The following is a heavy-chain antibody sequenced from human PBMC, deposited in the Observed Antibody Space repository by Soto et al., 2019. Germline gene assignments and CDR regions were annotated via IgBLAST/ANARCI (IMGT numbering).Heavy chain of an antibody. V-gene: IGHV3-33*01. Sequence: GGSLRLSCAASGFTFSSYGMHWVRQAPGKGLEWVAVIWYDGSNKYYADSVKGRFTISRDNSKNTLYLQMNSLRAEDTAVYYCARDKYYYDSSGYYSFYGMDVWGQGTTVTVSS. CDR1: GFTFSSYG. D-gene: IGHD3-22*01. CDR2: IWYDGSNK. J-gene: IGHJ6*02. CDR3: ARDKYYYDSSGYYSFYGMDV.